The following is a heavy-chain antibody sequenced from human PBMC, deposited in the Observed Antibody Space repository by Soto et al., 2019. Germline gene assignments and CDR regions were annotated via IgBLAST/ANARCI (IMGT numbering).Heavy chain of an antibody. CDR1: GFTFSSYA. Sequence: EVQVVESGGGLVQPGGSLRLSCAASGFTFSSYAMHWVRQAPGKGLEYVSLISSNGGSTSYANSVKGRFTVSRDNSKNTLYLQMGSLRADDMAVYYCARAKALGYNSGWYSAFDIWGQGTMVTVSS. V-gene: IGHV3-64*01. D-gene: IGHD6-19*01. CDR2: ISSNGGST. J-gene: IGHJ3*02. CDR3: ARAKALGYNSGWYSAFDI.